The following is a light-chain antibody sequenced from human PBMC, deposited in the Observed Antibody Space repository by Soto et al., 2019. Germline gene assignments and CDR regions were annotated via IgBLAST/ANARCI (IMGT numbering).Light chain of an antibody. CDR3: QRYNNWPPWT. J-gene: IGKJ1*01. CDR2: GAS. V-gene: IGKV3-15*01. Sequence: EIVMTQSPATLSVSPGERATLSCRASQSVSSYLAWYQQKPGQAPRLLIYGASTRATGIPARFSGSGSGTEFTLIISSLQSEDFAVYYCQRYNNWPPWTFGQGTKVEIK. CDR1: QSVSSY.